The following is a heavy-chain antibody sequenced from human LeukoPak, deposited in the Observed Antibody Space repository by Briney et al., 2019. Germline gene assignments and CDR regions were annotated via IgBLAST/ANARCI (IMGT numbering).Heavy chain of an antibody. CDR2: ISGSGGST. V-gene: IGHV3-23*01. Sequence: GGSLRLSCAASGFTFSSYALSWVRQAPGKGLEWVSAISGSGGSTYYADSVKGRFTISRDNSKNTLYLQMNSLRAEDTAVYYCAKDDGRIAVAGTYTYWGQGTLVTVSS. J-gene: IGHJ4*02. D-gene: IGHD6-19*01. CDR1: GFTFSSYA. CDR3: AKDDGRIAVAGTYTY.